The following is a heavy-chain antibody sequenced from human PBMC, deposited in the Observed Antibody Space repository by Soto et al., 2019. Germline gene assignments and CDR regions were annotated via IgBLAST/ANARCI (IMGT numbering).Heavy chain of an antibody. D-gene: IGHD1-26*01. V-gene: IGHV3-33*01. CDR1: GFTFTNYG. CDR2: IWSDGSNK. Sequence: GGSLRLSCAASGFTFTNYGMHWVRQAPGKWLEWVAVIWSDGSNKYYADSVKGRFTISKDNSQNTLYLQMNSLRPEDTAVYYLTRYPYSGSRYYFDSWGEGXLVTVSS. CDR3: TRYPYSGSRYYFDS. J-gene: IGHJ4*01.